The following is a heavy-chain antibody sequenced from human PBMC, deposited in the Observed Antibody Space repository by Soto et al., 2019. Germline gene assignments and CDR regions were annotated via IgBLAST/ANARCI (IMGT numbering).Heavy chain of an antibody. J-gene: IGHJ4*02. CDR3: ARPARECSSPGCAN. Sequence: EVQLVESGGGLVQPGGSLRLSCVVSGLTFSNYWMSWVRQAPGKGLEWMANINRDGSETYYVDSVKGRFTIPRDNIKNSLYLQMTSLRAEDTAVYYCARPARECSSPGCANWGQGTLVTVSS. D-gene: IGHD2-2*01. V-gene: IGHV3-7*01. CDR1: GLTFSNYW. CDR2: INRDGSET.